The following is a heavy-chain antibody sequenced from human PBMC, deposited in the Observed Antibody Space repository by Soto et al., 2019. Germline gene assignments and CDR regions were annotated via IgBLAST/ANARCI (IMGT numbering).Heavy chain of an antibody. CDR3: ARSQAYCVGYCSDYYYYGMYG. Sequence: QVHLVQSGAAVKKPGSSVKVSCKASGGTFRSYAISWVRQAPGQGLEGMGWIIPIFGTANYAQKVQGRVMITADESTSTAYMELSSMRSEDTAVYYCARSQAYCVGYCSDYYYYGMYGWGQGTTVTVSS. CDR1: GGTFRSYA. V-gene: IGHV1-69*01. CDR2: IIPIFGTA. D-gene: IGHD2-21*02. J-gene: IGHJ6*02.